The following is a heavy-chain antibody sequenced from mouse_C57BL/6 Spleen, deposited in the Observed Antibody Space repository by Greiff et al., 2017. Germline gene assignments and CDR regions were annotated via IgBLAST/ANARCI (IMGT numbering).Heavy chain of an antibody. J-gene: IGHJ2*01. CDR2: IHPNSGST. V-gene: IGHV1-64*01. D-gene: IGHD2-2*01. CDR1: GYTFTSYW. Sequence: QVQLQQPGAELVKPGASVKLSCKASGYTFTSYWMHWVKQRPGQGLEWIGMIHPNSGSTNYNEKFKSKATLTVDKSSSTAYMQLSSLTSEDSAVYYCAREGTMVTKGVFDYWGQGTTLTVSS. CDR3: AREGTMVTKGVFDY.